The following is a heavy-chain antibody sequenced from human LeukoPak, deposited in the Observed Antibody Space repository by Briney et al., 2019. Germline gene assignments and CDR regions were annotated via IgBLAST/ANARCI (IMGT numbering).Heavy chain of an antibody. CDR3: ARRKNYDF. D-gene: IGHD3-3*01. Sequence: GSLRLSCAASGFTFSSYSMNWVRQAPGKGLEWVSYISSSSSTIYYADSVKGRFTISRDNAKNSLYLQMNSLRAEDTAVYYCARRKNYDFWGQGTLVTVSS. V-gene: IGHV3-48*01. CDR2: ISSSSSTI. CDR1: GFTFSSYS. J-gene: IGHJ4*02.